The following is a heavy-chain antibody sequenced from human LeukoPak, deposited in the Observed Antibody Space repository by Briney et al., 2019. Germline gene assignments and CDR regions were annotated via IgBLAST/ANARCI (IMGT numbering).Heavy chain of an antibody. CDR3: ARVVRYYYMDV. J-gene: IGHJ6*03. Sequence: GGSLRLSCAASGFTFSSYAMHWVRQAPGKGLEYVSAISLNGGSTYYANSVKGRFTISRDNSKNTLYLQMGSLRAEDMAVYYCARVVRYYYMDVWGNGTTVTVSS. CDR1: GFTFSSYA. V-gene: IGHV3-64*01. CDR2: ISLNGGST.